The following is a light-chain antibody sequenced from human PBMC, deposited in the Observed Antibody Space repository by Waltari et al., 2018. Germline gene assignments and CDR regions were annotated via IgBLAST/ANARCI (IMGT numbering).Light chain of an antibody. CDR2: AAS. CDR1: QSIRRY. Sequence: DIQMTQSPSSLSASVGARVTITGRTSQSIRRYLNWYQQKPGKAPKLLIYAASSLQSGVPSRFSGSGSGTDFTLTISSLQPEDFATYYCQHSYSTPHTFGQGTKLEIK. CDR3: QHSYSTPHT. J-gene: IGKJ2*01. V-gene: IGKV1-39*01.